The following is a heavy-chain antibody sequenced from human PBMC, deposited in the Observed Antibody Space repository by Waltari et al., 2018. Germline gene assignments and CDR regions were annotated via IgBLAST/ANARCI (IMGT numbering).Heavy chain of an antibody. D-gene: IGHD3-22*01. J-gene: IGHJ4*02. Sequence: LVQSGAEVKKPGASVKVPCKASGYTFTGDAILWVRQAPGQGLEWMGRINPKNGDTHYAQKFQGRVAMTTDTSTNTAFMELHSLRSDDTAVYYCLRDSSGSHFDYWGQGTLVTVSS. V-gene: IGHV1-2*06. CDR1: GYTFTGDA. CDR2: INPKNGDT. CDR3: LRDSSGSHFDY.